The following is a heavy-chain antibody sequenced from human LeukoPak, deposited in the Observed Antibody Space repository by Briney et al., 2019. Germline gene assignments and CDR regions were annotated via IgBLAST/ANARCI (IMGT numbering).Heavy chain of an antibody. Sequence: SETLSLTCTVSGGSISSHYWSWIRQPPGKGLEWIGYIYYSGSTNYNPSLKSRVTISVDTSKNQFSLKLSSVTAADTAVYYCARDGAVEVYDFWSGYYGYYYYMDVWGKGTTVTVSS. CDR1: GGSISSHY. J-gene: IGHJ6*03. CDR2: IYYSGST. CDR3: ARDGAVEVYDFWSGYYGYYYYMDV. D-gene: IGHD3-3*01. V-gene: IGHV4-59*11.